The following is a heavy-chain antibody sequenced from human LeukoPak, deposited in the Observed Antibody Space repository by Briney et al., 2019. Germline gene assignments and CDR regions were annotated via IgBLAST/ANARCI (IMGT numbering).Heavy chain of an antibody. CDR2: ITGGGAP. CDR3: ARDPNGDYLGAFEF. CDR1: GFTFARFA. D-gene: IGHD4-17*01. J-gene: IGHJ3*01. V-gene: IGHV3-23*01. Sequence: PGGSLRLSCVASGFTFARFAVMWLRQAPGRRLEWVSAITGGGAPRYADSVKGRFTISRDNSKNTLYLQMNSLRAEDSAQYFCARDPNGDYLGAFEFCGQGTVVTVSS.